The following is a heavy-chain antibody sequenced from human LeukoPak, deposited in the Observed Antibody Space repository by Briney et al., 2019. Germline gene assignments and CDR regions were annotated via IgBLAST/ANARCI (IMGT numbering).Heavy chain of an antibody. CDR1: GGTFSSYA. Sequence: SVKVSCKASGGTFSSYAISWVRQAPGQGLEWMGRIIPIFGIANYAQKFQGRVTITADKSTSTAYMELSSLRSEDTAVYYCARGPENDFTLDYWGQGTLVTVSS. V-gene: IGHV1-69*04. CDR2: IIPIFGIA. D-gene: IGHD2-21*02. J-gene: IGHJ4*02. CDR3: ARGPENDFTLDY.